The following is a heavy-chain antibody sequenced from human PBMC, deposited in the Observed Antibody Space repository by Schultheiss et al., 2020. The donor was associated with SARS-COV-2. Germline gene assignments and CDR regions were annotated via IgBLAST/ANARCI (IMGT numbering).Heavy chain of an antibody. J-gene: IGHJ4*02. Sequence: SGPTLVKPTQTLTLTCTVSGFSLSNARMGVSWIRQPPGKALEWLAHIFSNDEKSYSTSLKSRLTISKDTSKSQVVLTMTNMDPVDTATYYCAHRKAGAYYFDYWGQGTLVTVSS. D-gene: IGHD6-19*01. CDR2: IFSNDEK. V-gene: IGHV2-26*01. CDR3: AHRKAGAYYFDY. CDR1: GFSLSNARMG.